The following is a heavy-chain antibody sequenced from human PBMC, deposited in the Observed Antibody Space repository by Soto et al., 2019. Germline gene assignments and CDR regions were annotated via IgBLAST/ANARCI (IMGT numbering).Heavy chain of an antibody. D-gene: IGHD4-17*01. J-gene: IGHJ6*02. CDR2: IIPIFGTA. CDR3: ARAPSHDYGDYVSLYYYYGMDV. CDR1: GGTFSSYA. V-gene: IGHV1-69*01. Sequence: QVQLVQSGAEVKKPGSSVKVSCKASGGTFSSYAISWVRQAPGQGLEWMGGIIPIFGTANYAQKFQGRVTITADESTSTAYMELSSLRSEDTAVYYCARAPSHDYGDYVSLYYYYGMDVWGQGTTVTVSS.